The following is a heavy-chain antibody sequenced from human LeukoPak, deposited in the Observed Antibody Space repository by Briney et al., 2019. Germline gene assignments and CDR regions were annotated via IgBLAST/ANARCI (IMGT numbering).Heavy chain of an antibody. V-gene: IGHV3-7*03. Sequence: GGSLRLSCAASGFTFSSYWMSWVRQAPGKGLEWVANIKQDGSEKYYVDSVKGRFTISRDNAKNSLYLQMNSLRAEDTALYYCARVTTVTYYWYFDLWGRGTLVTVSS. J-gene: IGHJ2*01. D-gene: IGHD4-17*01. CDR2: IKQDGSEK. CDR1: GFTFSSYW. CDR3: ARVTTVTYYWYFDL.